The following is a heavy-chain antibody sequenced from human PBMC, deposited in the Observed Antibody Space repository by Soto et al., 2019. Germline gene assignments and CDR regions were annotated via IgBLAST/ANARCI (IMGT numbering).Heavy chain of an antibody. CDR3: ARGIGPATVTTSYYYYGMDV. J-gene: IGHJ6*02. Sequence: HPGGSLRLSCAASGFTFSSYWMSWVRQAPGKGLEWVANIKQDGSEKYYVDSVKGRFTISRDNAKNSLYLQMNSLRAEDTAVYYCARGIGPATVTTSYYYYGMDVWGQGTTVTVSS. CDR2: IKQDGSEK. V-gene: IGHV3-7*01. D-gene: IGHD4-17*01. CDR1: GFTFSSYW.